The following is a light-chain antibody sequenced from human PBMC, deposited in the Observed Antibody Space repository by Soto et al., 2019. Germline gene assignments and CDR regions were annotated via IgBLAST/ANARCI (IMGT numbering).Light chain of an antibody. CDR3: QSYDSSLSAVV. J-gene: IGLJ2*01. Sequence: QSVLTQPPSVSGAPGQRVTISCTGGSSNIGAGYDVHWYQQLPGPAPKLLVYGNSNRPSGVPDRFSGSKSGTSASLAITGLQAEDEADYYCQSYDSSLSAVVFGGGTKLTVL. V-gene: IGLV1-40*01. CDR1: SSNIGAGYD. CDR2: GNS.